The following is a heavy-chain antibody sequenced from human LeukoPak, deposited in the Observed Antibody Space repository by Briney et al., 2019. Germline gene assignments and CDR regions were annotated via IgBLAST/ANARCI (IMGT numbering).Heavy chain of an antibody. D-gene: IGHD3-3*01. J-gene: IGHJ4*02. Sequence: ASVKVSCKASGYTFTSYDINWVRQATGQGLEWMGWMNPNSGNTGYAQKFQGRVTMTRNTSISTAYMELSSLRSEDTAVYYCARGGSYDFWGGYRGTPLFDCWGQGTLVTVSS. V-gene: IGHV1-8*01. CDR2: MNPNSGNT. CDR3: ARGGSYDFWGGYRGTPLFDC. CDR1: GYTFTSYD.